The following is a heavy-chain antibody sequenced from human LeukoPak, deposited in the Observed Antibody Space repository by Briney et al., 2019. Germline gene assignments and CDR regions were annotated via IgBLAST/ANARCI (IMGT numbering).Heavy chain of an antibody. D-gene: IGHD3-3*01. J-gene: IGHJ4*02. CDR3: AREGPYGITIFGVVIHVFDY. V-gene: IGHV4-30-2*04. Sequence: GTTYYNPSLKSRVTITVDTSKNQFSLKLSSVTAADTAVYYCAREGPYGITIFGVVIHVFDYWGQGTLVTVSS. CDR2: GTT.